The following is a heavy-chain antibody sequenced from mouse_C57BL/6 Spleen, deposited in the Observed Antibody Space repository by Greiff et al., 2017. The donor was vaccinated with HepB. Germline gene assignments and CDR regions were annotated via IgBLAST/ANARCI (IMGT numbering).Heavy chain of an antibody. V-gene: IGHV2-2*01. CDR2: IWSGGST. D-gene: IGHD1-1*01. J-gene: IGHJ4*01. Sequence: QVQLKESGPGLVQPSQSLSITCTVSGFSLTSYGVHWVRQSPGKGLEWLGVIWSGGSTDYNAAFISRLSISKENSKSQVFLKMNSLQADDTAIYYCARRQGYGSSYDYYAMDYWGQGTSVTVSS. CDR3: ARRQGYGSSYDYYAMDY. CDR1: GFSLTSYG.